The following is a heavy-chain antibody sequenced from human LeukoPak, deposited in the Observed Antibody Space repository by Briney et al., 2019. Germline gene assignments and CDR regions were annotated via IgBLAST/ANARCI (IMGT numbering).Heavy chain of an antibody. V-gene: IGHV3-15*01. CDR1: GFTFSKAW. J-gene: IGHJ5*02. Sequence: GGSLRLSCAASGFTFSKAWMSWVRQAPGKGLEWVGHIQRKTDGGTTDYGAPVKGRFTISRDNSKNTLYLQMNSLRAEDTAVYYCARDVRFDPWGQGTLVTVSS. CDR3: ARDVRFDP. CDR2: IQRKTDGGTT. D-gene: IGHD3-10*02.